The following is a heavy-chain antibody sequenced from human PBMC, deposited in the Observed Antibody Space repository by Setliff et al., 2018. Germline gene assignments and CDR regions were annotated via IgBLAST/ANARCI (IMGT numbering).Heavy chain of an antibody. V-gene: IGHV1-69*05. CDR2: IIPIFGTT. CDR3: ARDFPTVVTPKEYFDL. Sequence: SVKVSCKASGGTFNSYAISWVRQAPGQGLEWMGGIIPIFGTTNYAQRFQGRVTITTDESTSTAYMELSSLRSEDTAVYYCARDFPTVVTPKEYFDLWGRGTLVTVSS. J-gene: IGHJ2*01. CDR1: GGTFNSYA. D-gene: IGHD4-17*01.